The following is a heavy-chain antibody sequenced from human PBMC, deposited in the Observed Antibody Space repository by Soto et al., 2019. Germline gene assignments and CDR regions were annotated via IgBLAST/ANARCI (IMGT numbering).Heavy chain of an antibody. D-gene: IGHD3-22*01. Sequence: QVQLQQWGPGLLKPSETLSLTCAVYGGSFSGYYWSWIRQPPGKGLEWIGEINHSGSTNYNPSLKSRVTISVDTSKNQFSLKLSSVTAADTAVYYCARDVPYYYDSSGYQYYFDYWGQGTLVTVSS. J-gene: IGHJ4*02. CDR2: INHSGST. CDR3: ARDVPYYYDSSGYQYYFDY. V-gene: IGHV4-34*01. CDR1: GGSFSGYY.